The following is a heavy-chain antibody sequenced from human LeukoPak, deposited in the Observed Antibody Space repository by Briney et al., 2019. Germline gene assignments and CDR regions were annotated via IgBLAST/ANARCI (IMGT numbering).Heavy chain of an antibody. J-gene: IGHJ4*02. CDR2: INHSGST. CDR3: ARDRGYYYGSGSEFDY. V-gene: IGHV4-34*01. Sequence: SETLSLTCAVYGGSFSGYYWSWIRQPPGKGLEWIGEINHSGSTNYNPSLKSRVTISVDTSKNQFSLKLSSVTAADTAVYYRARDRGYYYGSGSEFDYWGQGTLVTVSS. D-gene: IGHD3-10*01. CDR1: GGSFSGYY.